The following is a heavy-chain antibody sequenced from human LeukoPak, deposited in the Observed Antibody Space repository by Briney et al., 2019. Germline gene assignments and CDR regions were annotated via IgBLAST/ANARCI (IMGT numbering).Heavy chain of an antibody. CDR3: ARGHPMVRGPDY. Sequence: GGSLRLSCAASGFTFSSYAMSWVRQAPGKGLEWVSAISCSGGSTYYADSVKGRFTISRANSKNTLYLQMNSLRAEDTAVYYCARGHPMVRGPDYWGQGTLVTVSS. CDR2: ISCSGGST. CDR1: GFTFSSYA. V-gene: IGHV3-23*01. D-gene: IGHD3-10*01. J-gene: IGHJ4*02.